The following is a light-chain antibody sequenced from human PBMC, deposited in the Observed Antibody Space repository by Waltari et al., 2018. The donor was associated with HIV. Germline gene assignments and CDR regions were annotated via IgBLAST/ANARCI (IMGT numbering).Light chain of an antibody. J-gene: IGLJ3*02. V-gene: IGLV2-14*01. Sequence: QSALTQPASVSGSPGQSLTISCTGANRYIGFFHLVSWYRQYPGKAPQLIIYGVTYRPSGISSRFSGSKSGNTASLTISGLQVDDEADYYCSSYASDDTLVFGGGTKLTVL. CDR2: GVT. CDR3: SSYASDDTLV. CDR1: NRYIGFFHL.